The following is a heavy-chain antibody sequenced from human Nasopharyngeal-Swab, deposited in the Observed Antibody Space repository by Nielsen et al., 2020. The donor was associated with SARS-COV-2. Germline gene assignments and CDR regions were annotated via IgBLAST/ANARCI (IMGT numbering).Heavy chain of an antibody. J-gene: IGHJ3*02. CDR1: GFTSNNYW. CDR3: ASEWTEKAYDI. V-gene: IGHV3-74*01. D-gene: IGHD3/OR15-3a*01. CDR2: INNDGSIT. Sequence: GESLKISCAASGFTSNNYWMHWVRQVPGRGLVWVSRINNDGSITNYADSVKGRFTISRDDAKNTVYMEMNSLRADDTAVYYCASEWTEKAYDIWGQGTMVTVSS.